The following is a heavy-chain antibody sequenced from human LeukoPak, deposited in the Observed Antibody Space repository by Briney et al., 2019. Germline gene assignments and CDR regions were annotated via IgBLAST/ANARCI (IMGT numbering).Heavy chain of an antibody. CDR3: ARLSSSWPNWFDP. D-gene: IGHD6-13*01. Sequence: SETLSLTCAVYGGSFSGYYWSWIRQPPGKGLEWIGEINHSGSTNYNPSLKSRVTISVDTSKNQFSLKLSSVTAADTAVYYCARLSSSWPNWFDPWGQGTLVTVSS. CDR2: INHSGST. V-gene: IGHV4-34*01. J-gene: IGHJ5*02. CDR1: GGSFSGYY.